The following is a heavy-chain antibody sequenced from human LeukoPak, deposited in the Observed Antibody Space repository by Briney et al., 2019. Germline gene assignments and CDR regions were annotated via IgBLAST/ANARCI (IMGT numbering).Heavy chain of an antibody. D-gene: IGHD1-7*01. CDR1: GFTFSSYW. CDR2: INSDGSTT. CDR3: VSYNWNYPEY. J-gene: IGHJ4*01. V-gene: IGHV3-74*01. Sequence: GGSLRLSCAASGFTFSSYWMSWVRQAPGKGPVWVSGINSDGSTTRYADSVVKGRFTISRDNAKNTLYLQMNSLRDDDTAVYYCVSYNWNYPEYWGQGTLVTVSS.